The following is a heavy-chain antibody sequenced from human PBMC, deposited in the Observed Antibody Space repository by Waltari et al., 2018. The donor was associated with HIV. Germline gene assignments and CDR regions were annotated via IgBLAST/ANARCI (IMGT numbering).Heavy chain of an antibody. CDR1: GYKFVNHD. J-gene: IGHJ6*02. CDR2: INPNTGEQ. V-gene: IGHV1-8*01. D-gene: IGHD4-17*01. CDR3: TRGLALRIAAPGADV. Sequence: QSPTEVRRPGASVRVSCRIFGYKFVNHDITWVRQAAREGLEWMGCINPNTGEQHSFEKYLGQLTLTRNIPTATAYLELTNPTRDDMATYYCTRGLALRIAAPGADVWGQGTTVIV.